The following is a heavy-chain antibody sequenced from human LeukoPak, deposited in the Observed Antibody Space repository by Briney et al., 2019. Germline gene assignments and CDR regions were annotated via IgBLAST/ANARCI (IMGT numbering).Heavy chain of an antibody. V-gene: IGHV3-30*02. Sequence: GGSLRLSCAASGFTFTSYGIHWVRQAPGKGLEWVAFIRYDGSNKYYADSVKGRFTISRDNSKNTLYLQMNSLRAEDTAIYYCATYRQVLLPLESWGQGTLVTVSS. J-gene: IGHJ4*02. D-gene: IGHD2-8*02. CDR2: IRYDGSNK. CDR1: GFTFTSYG. CDR3: ATYRQVLLPLES.